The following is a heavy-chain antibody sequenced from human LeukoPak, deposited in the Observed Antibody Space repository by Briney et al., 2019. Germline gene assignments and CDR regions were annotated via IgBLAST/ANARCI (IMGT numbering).Heavy chain of an antibody. V-gene: IGHV4-61*08. Sequence: PSETLSLTCTVSGGSVSSGGYYWSWIRQPPGEGLEWFGYIYYSGSTNYNPSLKSRVTISLDTSRNQFSLKLSSVTAADTAVYYCASLFCTRTSCFFLDPWGQGTLVTVSS. D-gene: IGHD2-2*01. CDR3: ASLFCTRTSCFFLDP. CDR2: IYYSGST. J-gene: IGHJ5*02. CDR1: GGSVSSGGYY.